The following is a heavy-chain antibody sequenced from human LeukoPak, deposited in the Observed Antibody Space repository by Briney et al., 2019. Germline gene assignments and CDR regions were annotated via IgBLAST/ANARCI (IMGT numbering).Heavy chain of an antibody. V-gene: IGHV1-18*01. CDR1: GYTFTSYG. D-gene: IGHD6-13*01. Sequence: ASVKVSCKAAGYTFTSYGISWVRQAPGQGLEWMGWISAYNGNTNYAQKLQGRVTMTTDTSTSTAYMELRSLSSDDTAVYYCARVRAAAGTLDYWGQGTLVTVSS. J-gene: IGHJ4*02. CDR2: ISAYNGNT. CDR3: ARVRAAAGTLDY.